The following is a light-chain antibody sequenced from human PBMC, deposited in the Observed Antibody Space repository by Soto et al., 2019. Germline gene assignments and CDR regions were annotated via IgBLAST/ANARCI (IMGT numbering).Light chain of an antibody. CDR1: SGSIGSTY. CDR2: EDN. Sequence: NFMLTQPHSVSESPGKTVTISCTRSSGSIGSTYVQWYQQRPGSVPTTVIYEDNQRPSGVPDRFSGSIDSSSNSAFLTISGLETEDEADYYCQAFDSSNMEFGGGTKLTVL. CDR3: QAFDSSNME. V-gene: IGLV6-57*04. J-gene: IGLJ2*01.